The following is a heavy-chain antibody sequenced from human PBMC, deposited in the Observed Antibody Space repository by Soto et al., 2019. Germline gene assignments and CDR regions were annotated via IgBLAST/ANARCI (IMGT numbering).Heavy chain of an antibody. V-gene: IGHV4-30-4*01. CDR1: GDSISTVDYF. CDR3: ARGRYCLTGRCFPNWFDS. J-gene: IGHJ5*01. D-gene: IGHD2-15*01. Sequence: QVQLLESGPGLVKPSQTLSLPCSVSGDSISTVDYFWAWIRQPPGQALEYIGYIYKSATTYYNPSLESRVAISLDTSKSQFSLNVTSVTAADTAVYFCARGRYCLTGRCFPNWFDSWGQGTLVTVSS. CDR2: IYKSATT.